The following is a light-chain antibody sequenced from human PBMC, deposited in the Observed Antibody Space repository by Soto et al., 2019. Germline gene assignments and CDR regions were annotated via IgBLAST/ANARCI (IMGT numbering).Light chain of an antibody. CDR3: QQYNFSPWT. CDR2: KAS. Sequence: DIQMTQSPSTLSASVGDRVTITCRASQSISSWLAWYQQKPGKAPKLLIYKASTLESGVPSRFSGSGSGTEFILTISSLQPDDFATYYCQQYNFSPWTFGQGTKVEIK. J-gene: IGKJ1*01. V-gene: IGKV1-5*03. CDR1: QSISSW.